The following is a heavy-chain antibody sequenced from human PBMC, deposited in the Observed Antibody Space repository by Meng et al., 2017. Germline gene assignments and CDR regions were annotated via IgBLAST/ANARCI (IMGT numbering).Heavy chain of an antibody. CDR3: ATDDHGDDFDY. V-gene: IGHV4-4*02. Sequence: LLQESGPGLVKPSGALSLTCAVSGGSVSTNNWWGWVRQPPGKGLEWIGEVSPNGATNYNPSLKSRVTISVDKSNNHLSLGLTSVTAADTAVYYCATDDHGDDFDYWGQGILVTVSS. CDR1: GGSVSTNNW. J-gene: IGHJ4*02. CDR2: VSPNGAT. D-gene: IGHD4-17*01.